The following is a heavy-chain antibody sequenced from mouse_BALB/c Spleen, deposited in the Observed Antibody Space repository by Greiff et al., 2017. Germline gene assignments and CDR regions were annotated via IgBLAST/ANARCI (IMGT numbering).Heavy chain of an antibody. CDR3: AREGPMIPSFAY. CDR1: GYAFTNYL. Sequence: VQGVESGAELVRPGTSVKVSCKASGYAFTNYLIEWVKQRPGQGLEWIGDIYPGSGSTNYNEKFKSKATLTVDTSSSTAYMQLSSLASEDSALYYCAREGPMIPSFAYWGQGTLVTVSA. CDR2: IYPGSGST. V-gene: IGHV1-54*01. J-gene: IGHJ3*01. D-gene: IGHD2-4*01.